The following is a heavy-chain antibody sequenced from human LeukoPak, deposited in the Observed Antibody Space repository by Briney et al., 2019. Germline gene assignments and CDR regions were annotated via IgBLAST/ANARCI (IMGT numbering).Heavy chain of an antibody. CDR1: GFTFSSYW. CDR2: IKQDGSEK. Sequence: GGSLRLSCAASGFTFSSYWMSWVRQAPGKGLEWVANIKQDGSEKYYVDSVKGRFTISRDNAKNSLYLQMNSLRAEDTAVYYCAKDLCRDGYNCWVALDYWGQGTLVTVSS. D-gene: IGHD5-24*01. V-gene: IGHV3-7*03. CDR3: AKDLCRDGYNCWVALDY. J-gene: IGHJ4*02.